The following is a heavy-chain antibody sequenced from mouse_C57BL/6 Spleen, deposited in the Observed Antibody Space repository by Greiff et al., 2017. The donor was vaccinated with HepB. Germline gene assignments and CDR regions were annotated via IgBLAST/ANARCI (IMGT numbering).Heavy chain of an antibody. D-gene: IGHD1-1*01. CDR3: ARGSHYGSSPVPHWYFDV. CDR2: IYPGSGST. J-gene: IGHJ1*03. CDR1: GYTFTSYW. V-gene: IGHV1-55*01. Sequence: QVQLQQPGAELVKPGASVKMSCKASGYTFTSYWITWVKQRPGQGLEWIGDIYPGSGSTNYNEKFKSKATLTVDTSSSTAYMQLSNLTSEDSAVYYCARGSHYGSSPVPHWYFDVWGTGTTVTVSS.